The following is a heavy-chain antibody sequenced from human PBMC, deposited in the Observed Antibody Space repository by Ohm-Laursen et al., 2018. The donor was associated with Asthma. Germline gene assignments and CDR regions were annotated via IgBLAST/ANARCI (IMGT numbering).Heavy chain of an antibody. Sequence: SLRLSCAASGITFSSYWMHWVRQVPGKGLVWVSRINSDGSSTSYADSVKGRFSISRDNAKNSLYLQMNSLRAEDTAVYYCASLYNWNDFDYWGQGTRVTVSS. J-gene: IGHJ4*02. CDR3: ASLYNWNDFDY. D-gene: IGHD1-20*01. V-gene: IGHV3-74*01. CDR2: INSDGSST. CDR1: GITFSSYW.